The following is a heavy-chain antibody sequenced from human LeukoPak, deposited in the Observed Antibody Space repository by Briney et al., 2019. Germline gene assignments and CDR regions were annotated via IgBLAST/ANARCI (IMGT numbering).Heavy chain of an antibody. CDR3: ARDQVIRGASYYYYYGMDV. Sequence: SETLPLTCAVYGGSFSGYYWSWIRQPPGKGLEWIGSIYYSGSTYYNPSLKSRVTISVDTSKNQFSLKLSSVTAADTAVYYCARDQVIRGASYYYYYGMDVWGQGTTVTVSS. CDR1: GGSFSGYY. CDR2: IYYSGST. J-gene: IGHJ6*02. V-gene: IGHV4-34*01. D-gene: IGHD1-26*01.